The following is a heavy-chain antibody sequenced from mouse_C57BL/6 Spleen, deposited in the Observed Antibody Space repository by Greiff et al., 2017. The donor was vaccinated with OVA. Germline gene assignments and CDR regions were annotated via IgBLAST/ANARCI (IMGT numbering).Heavy chain of an antibody. CDR1: GFTFNTYA. CDR3: VRGREYGSSDWYFDV. J-gene: IGHJ1*03. V-gene: IGHV10-3*01. CDR2: IRRKSSNYAT. Sequence: EVQLVESGGGLVQPKGSLKLSCAASGFTFNTYAMHWVRQAPGKGLEWVARIRRKSSNYATYYADSVKDRFTISRDDSQSMLYLQMNNLKTEGTAMDYWVRGREYGSSDWYFDVWGTGTTVTVSS. D-gene: IGHD1-1*01.